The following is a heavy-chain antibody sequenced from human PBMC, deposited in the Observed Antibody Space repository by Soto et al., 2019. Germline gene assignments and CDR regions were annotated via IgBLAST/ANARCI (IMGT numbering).Heavy chain of an antibody. Sequence: PGGSLRLSCVSSGFDFNSYTINCVRHSPGKRLEWLSSISSSGYIFSTDSVRGRFTISRDNAKNSVYLQINSLRAEDTAVYFCARDCRGGSCYPGMEVWGQGTTDNVSS. CDR1: GFDFNSYT. V-gene: IGHV3-21*01. D-gene: IGHD2-15*01. CDR2: ISSSGYI. CDR3: ARDCRGGSCYPGMEV. J-gene: IGHJ6*01.